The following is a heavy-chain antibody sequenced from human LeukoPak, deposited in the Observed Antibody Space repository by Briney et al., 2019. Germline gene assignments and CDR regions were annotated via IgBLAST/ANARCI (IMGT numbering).Heavy chain of an antibody. Sequence: SVKVSCKASGGTFSSYAISWVRQAPGQGLEWMGGIIPIFGKANYAQKFQGRVTITADESTSTAYMELSSMRSEDTAVYCCARDRRGDGYAGYWGQGTLVTVSS. CDR1: GGTFSSYA. CDR2: IIPIFGKA. CDR3: ARDRRGDGYAGY. J-gene: IGHJ4*02. D-gene: IGHD5-12*01. V-gene: IGHV1-69*01.